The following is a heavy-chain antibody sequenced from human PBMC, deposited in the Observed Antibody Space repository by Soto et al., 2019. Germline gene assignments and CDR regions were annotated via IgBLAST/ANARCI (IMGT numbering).Heavy chain of an antibody. D-gene: IGHD3-3*01. J-gene: IGHJ5*02. CDR3: ASGRSPPLEYLPTGLFDP. CDR2: ISSSSIYI. CDR1: GFTFSRYT. Sequence: GGSLRLACVASGFTFSRYTMNWVRPAPGKGLEWVSSISSSSIYIYYADSVKGRFTISRDNAKNSLYLQMSSLKAEDTAIYYCASGRSPPLEYLPTGLFDPWGQGTLVTVS. V-gene: IGHV3-21*01.